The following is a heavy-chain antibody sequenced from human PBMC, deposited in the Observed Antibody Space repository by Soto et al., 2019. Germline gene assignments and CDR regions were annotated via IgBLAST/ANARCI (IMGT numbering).Heavy chain of an antibody. V-gene: IGHV1-18*01. CDR3: ARDFTGWPPDGFDS. D-gene: IGHD3-16*01. CDR1: GFTFTSYA. J-gene: IGHJ4*02. Sequence: QVHLVQSGAEVKMPGASVKVSCTASGFTFTSYAFTWVRQAPGQGLEWRGWISAYNGNTNYARNFRGRVTMTTDGSTSTVYMELGSLTSDDTAVYFCARDFTGWPPDGFDSWGQGTLVSVSA. CDR2: ISAYNGNT.